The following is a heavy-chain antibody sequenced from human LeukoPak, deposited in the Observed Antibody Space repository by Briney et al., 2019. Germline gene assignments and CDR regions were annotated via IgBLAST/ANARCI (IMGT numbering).Heavy chain of an antibody. D-gene: IGHD3-22*01. CDR2: IGTAGDT. CDR1: GFTFSSYD. CDR3: ARVTTDSSGYDY. Sequence: LTGRSLRLSCAASGFTFSSYDMHWVRQATGKGLEWVSAIGTAGDTYYPGSVKGRFTISRENAKNSLYLQMNSLRAGDTAVYYCARVTTDSSGYDYWGQGTLVTVSS. V-gene: IGHV3-13*01. J-gene: IGHJ4*02.